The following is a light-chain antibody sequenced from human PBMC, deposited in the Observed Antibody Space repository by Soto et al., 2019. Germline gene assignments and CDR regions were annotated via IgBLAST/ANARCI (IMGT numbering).Light chain of an antibody. J-gene: IGKJ3*01. CDR3: QQFGTSPLVT. V-gene: IGKV3-20*01. Sequence: EIVLTQSPGALSLSAGDRATLSCRASQSVSSNYFAWFQQRPGQAPRLLIYGVSSRATGIPDRFSGSGSGTDFILTISRVEPEDFAVYYCQQFGTSPLVTFGPGTKVDIK. CDR2: GVS. CDR1: QSVSSNY.